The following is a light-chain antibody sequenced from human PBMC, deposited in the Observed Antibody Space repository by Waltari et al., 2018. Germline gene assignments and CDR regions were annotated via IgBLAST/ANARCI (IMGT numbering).Light chain of an antibody. Sequence: DIVMTQSPDSLAVSLGERATINCKSSQSVLYSSNNKKYLAWYQQKPGQPPKLLIYWASTREFGVPDRFSGSGSVTDFTLTISSLQAEDVAVYYCQQYYSTPVTFGQGTKLEIK. V-gene: IGKV4-1*01. CDR3: QQYYSTPVT. J-gene: IGKJ2*01. CDR1: QSVLYSSNNKKY. CDR2: WAS.